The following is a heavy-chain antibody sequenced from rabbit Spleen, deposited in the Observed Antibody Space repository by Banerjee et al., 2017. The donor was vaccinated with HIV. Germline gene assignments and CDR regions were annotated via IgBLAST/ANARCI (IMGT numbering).Heavy chain of an antibody. J-gene: IGHJ4*01. CDR2: IYGGSSGST. Sequence: QQQLVESGGGLVKPGASLTLTCKASGFDLSSAYDMCWVRQAPGKGLEWIACIYGGSSGSTWYASWAKGRFTITRSTSLNTVTLQLNSLTAADTATYFCARENGWLSGWDEWGPGTLVTVS. D-gene: IGHD4-2*01. CDR3: ARENGWLSGWDE. V-gene: IGHV1S43*01. CDR1: GFDLSSAYD.